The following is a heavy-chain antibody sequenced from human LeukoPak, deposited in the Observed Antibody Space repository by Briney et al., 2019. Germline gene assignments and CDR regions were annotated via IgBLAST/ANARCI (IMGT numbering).Heavy chain of an antibody. J-gene: IGHJ6*03. D-gene: IGHD2-2*01. Sequence: GASVKVSCKASGYTFTSYGISWVRQAPGQGLEWMGWISAYNGNTNYAQKLQGRVTMTTDTSTSTAHMELRSLRSDDTAVYYCARVPTLIVVVPAANYNYYYMDVWGKGTTVTVSS. CDR2: ISAYNGNT. CDR3: ARVPTLIVVVPAANYNYYYMDV. CDR1: GYTFTSYG. V-gene: IGHV1-18*01.